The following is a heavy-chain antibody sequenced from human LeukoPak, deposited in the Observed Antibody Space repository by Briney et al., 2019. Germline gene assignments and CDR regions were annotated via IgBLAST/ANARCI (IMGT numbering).Heavy chain of an antibody. D-gene: IGHD5-18*01. CDR1: GGSFSGYY. V-gene: IGHV4-34*01. Sequence: PSETLSLTCAVYGGSFSGYYWSWIRQPPGKGLEWIGEINHSGSTNYNPSLKSRVTISVDTSKNQFSLKLSSVTAADTAVYYCARHVYSYGYFDYWGQGTLVTVSS. CDR3: ARHVYSYGYFDY. CDR2: INHSGST. J-gene: IGHJ4*02.